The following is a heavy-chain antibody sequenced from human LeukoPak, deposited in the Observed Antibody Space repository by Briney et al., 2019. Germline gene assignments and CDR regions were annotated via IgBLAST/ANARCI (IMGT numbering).Heavy chain of an antibody. CDR1: GFTFSNYW. D-gene: IGHD6-6*01. CDR3: ARGDSSSFDY. Sequence: GGSLRLSCAASGFTFSNYWMNWVRQAPGKGLEWVANIKQDGSEKYYVDSVKGRFTISRDNAKNSLYLQMNSLRAEDTAVYYCARGDSSSFDYWGQGTLVTVSS. CDR2: IKQDGSEK. J-gene: IGHJ4*02. V-gene: IGHV3-7*01.